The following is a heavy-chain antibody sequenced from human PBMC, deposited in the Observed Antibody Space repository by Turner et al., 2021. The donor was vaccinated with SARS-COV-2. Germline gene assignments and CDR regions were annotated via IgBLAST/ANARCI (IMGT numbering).Heavy chain of an antibody. J-gene: IGHJ4*02. Sequence: EVQLVESGGGLVKPGGSLRLSCAASGFTFSSYSMNWVRQAPGKGLEWVSGISGSGGSTYYADSVKGRFTISRDNSKNTLYLQMNSLRAEDTAVYYCAKAWRIVVLIHFDYWGQGTLVTVSS. D-gene: IGHD3-22*01. CDR1: GFTFSSYS. CDR2: ISGSGGST. CDR3: AKAWRIVVLIHFDY. V-gene: IGHV3-23*04.